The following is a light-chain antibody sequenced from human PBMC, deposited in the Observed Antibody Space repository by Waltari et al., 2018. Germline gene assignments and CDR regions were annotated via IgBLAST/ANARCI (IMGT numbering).Light chain of an antibody. CDR3: SSYAGNNIYV. Sequence: QSALTQPPSASGSPGQSVTISCAGTSSDVGRFTYVPWLQHHPGKAPKLIIYEVNKRPSWVPDRFSGSKSGDTASLTVSELQAEDEADYYCSSYAGNNIYVFGTATKVTVL. V-gene: IGLV2-8*01. J-gene: IGLJ1*01. CDR1: SSDVGRFTY. CDR2: EVN.